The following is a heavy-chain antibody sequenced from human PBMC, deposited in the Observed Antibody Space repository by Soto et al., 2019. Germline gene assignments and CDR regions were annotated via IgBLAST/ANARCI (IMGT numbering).Heavy chain of an antibody. Sequence: QVQLVESGGGVVQPGRSLRLSCAASGFTFSSYAMHWVRQAPGKGLEWVAVISYDGSNKYYADSVKGRFTISRDNSKDTLYLQMNSLRAEDTAVYYCARDDQLALDYRGQGTLVTVSS. J-gene: IGHJ4*02. V-gene: IGHV3-30-3*01. D-gene: IGHD2-2*01. CDR2: ISYDGSNK. CDR3: ARDDQLALDY. CDR1: GFTFSSYA.